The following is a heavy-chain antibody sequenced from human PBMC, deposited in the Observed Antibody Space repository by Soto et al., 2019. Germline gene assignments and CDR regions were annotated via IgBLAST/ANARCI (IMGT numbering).Heavy chain of an antibody. J-gene: IGHJ3*02. V-gene: IGHV3-66*01. CDR3: TREFRTSGSRDAVDI. D-gene: IGHD1-26*01. Sequence: EVQLVESGGGLVQPGGSLRLSCAASGFTVSSNYMSWVRQAPGRGLEWVSVTYPGGTTHYADSVKGRFTISRDNSKNTMHLQMNSLRADDTAMYYCTREFRTSGSRDAVDIWGQGTVVTVSS. CDR2: TYPGGTT. CDR1: GFTVSSNY.